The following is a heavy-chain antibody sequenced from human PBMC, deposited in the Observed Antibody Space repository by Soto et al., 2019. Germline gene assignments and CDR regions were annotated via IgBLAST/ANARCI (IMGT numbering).Heavy chain of an antibody. V-gene: IGHV3-30*04. CDR1: GFSLSTNT. Sequence: GGSLRLSCAASGFSLSTNTMHWVRQVPGKGLEWVASISNDGRRKYYADFVKGRFTISRDTANNILYLEMNSLRAEDTSLYYCTIGATAITYDFCDQGXQLTGSS. CDR3: TIGATAITYDF. CDR2: ISNDGRRK. J-gene: IGHJ4*02. D-gene: IGHD1-20*01.